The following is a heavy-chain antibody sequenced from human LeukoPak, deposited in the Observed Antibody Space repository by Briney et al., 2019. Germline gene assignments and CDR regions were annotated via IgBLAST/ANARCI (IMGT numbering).Heavy chain of an antibody. V-gene: IGHV4-4*07. D-gene: IGHD2-2*01. CDR2: IYTSGST. CDR1: GGSISSYY. CDR3: ARGLSDCSSTSCYGGDYMDV. Sequence: SETLSLTCTVSGGSISSYYWSWIRQPAGKGLEWIGRIYTSGSTNYNPSLKSRVTMSVDTSKNQFSLKLSSVTAADTAVYYCARGLSDCSSTSCYGGDYMDVWGKGTTVTVSS. J-gene: IGHJ6*03.